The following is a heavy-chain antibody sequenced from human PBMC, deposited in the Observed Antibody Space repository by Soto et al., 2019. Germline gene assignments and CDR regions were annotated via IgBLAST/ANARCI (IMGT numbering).Heavy chain of an antibody. J-gene: IGHJ4*02. Sequence: LSLTCTVSGASITSSYWNWIRQAPGKGLEWIGFVFHNGNTYYNPSLQGRATISLDTSKSQFSLNLNSVTAADTAVYYCARQNNFDYWGRGILVTVSS. CDR3: ARQNNFDY. V-gene: IGHV4-59*08. CDR1: GASITSSY. CDR2: VFHNGNT.